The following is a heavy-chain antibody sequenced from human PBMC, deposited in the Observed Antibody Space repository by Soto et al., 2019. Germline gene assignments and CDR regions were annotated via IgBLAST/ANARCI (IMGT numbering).Heavy chain of an antibody. CDR1: GYTFTSYY. J-gene: IGHJ4*02. CDR3: ARETGYSSGWYLPGDY. CDR2: INPSGGST. Sequence: QVQLVQSGAEVKKPGASVKVSCKASGYTFTSYYMHWVRQAPGQGLEWMGIINPSGGSTSYAQKFQSRVTMPRDTSTSTVYMELSSLRSEDTAVYYCARETGYSSGWYLPGDYRGQGTLVTVSS. V-gene: IGHV1-46*01. D-gene: IGHD6-19*01.